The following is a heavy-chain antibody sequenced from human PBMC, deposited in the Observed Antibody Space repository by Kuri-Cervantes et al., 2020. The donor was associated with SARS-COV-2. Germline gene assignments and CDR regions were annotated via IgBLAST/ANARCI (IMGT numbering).Heavy chain of an antibody. V-gene: IGHV1-69*10. CDR3: ARAVDTAMRGEY. D-gene: IGHD5-18*01. CDR2: IIPILGIA. Sequence: SEQVSCQASGGTFRSYAISWVRQAPGQGLEWMGGIIPILGIANYEQKFQGRVTITADKSTSTAYMELNSLRSEDTAVYYCARAVDTAMRGEYWGQGTLVTVSS. CDR1: GGTFRSYA. J-gene: IGHJ4*02.